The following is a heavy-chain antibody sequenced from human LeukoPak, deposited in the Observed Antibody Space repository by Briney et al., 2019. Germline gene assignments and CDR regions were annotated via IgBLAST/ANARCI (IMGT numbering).Heavy chain of an antibody. CDR3: ARDVSTVTTRGDYYYYMDV. V-gene: IGHV1-18*01. J-gene: IGHJ6*03. Sequence: ASVTVSFTASGYTVTTYGINWVRQAPGQGLEWMGWISAYSGHTKYAQRLQGRVTMTTDTSTNTAYMQLTSLRSDDTAVYYCARDVSTVTTRGDYYYYMDVWGKGTTVTVSS. D-gene: IGHD4-17*01. CDR2: ISAYSGHT. CDR1: GYTVTTYG.